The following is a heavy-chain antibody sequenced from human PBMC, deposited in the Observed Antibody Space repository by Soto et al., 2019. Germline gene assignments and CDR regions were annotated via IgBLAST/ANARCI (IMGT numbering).Heavy chain of an antibody. D-gene: IGHD5-12*01. CDR2: IIPILGIA. J-gene: IGHJ4*02. CDR1: GGTFSSYT. V-gene: IGHV1-69*02. CDR3: ARHRVATTYYFDY. Sequence: QVQLGQYGAEVKKPGSSVKVSCKASGGTFSSYTISWVRQAPGQGLEWMGRIIPILGIANYAQKFQGRVTITADKFTSTAYMELSSLRSEDTAVYYCARHRVATTYYFDYSGQGTLVTVSS.